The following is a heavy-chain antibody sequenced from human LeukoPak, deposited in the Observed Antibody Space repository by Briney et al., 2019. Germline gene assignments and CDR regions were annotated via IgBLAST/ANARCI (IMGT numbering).Heavy chain of an antibody. CDR1: GGSISSYY. V-gene: IGHV4-59*08. D-gene: IGHD1-26*01. J-gene: IGHJ3*02. CDR2: IYCTGST. Sequence: KASETLSLTCIVSGGSISSYYWSWIRQPPGKGLEWIGYIYCTGSTNYNPSLKSRVTISVVTSKNQLSLKLRSVTAADTAVYYCARQDSGTYLNPLDIWGQGTVVTVSS. CDR3: ARQDSGTYLNPLDI.